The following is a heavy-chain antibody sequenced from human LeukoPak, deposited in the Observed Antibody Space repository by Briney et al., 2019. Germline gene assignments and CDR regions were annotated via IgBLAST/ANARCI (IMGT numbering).Heavy chain of an antibody. J-gene: IGHJ4*02. Sequence: SETLSLTCTVSGGSISSYYWSWIRQPPGKGLEWIGYIYSSGSTNYNPSLKSRVTISVDTSRRQFSLKLSSVTAADTAVYYCARRSSSGLLDYWGQGTLVTVSS. CDR3: ARRSSSGLLDY. CDR2: IYSSGST. D-gene: IGHD6-6*01. V-gene: IGHV4-4*09. CDR1: GGSISSYY.